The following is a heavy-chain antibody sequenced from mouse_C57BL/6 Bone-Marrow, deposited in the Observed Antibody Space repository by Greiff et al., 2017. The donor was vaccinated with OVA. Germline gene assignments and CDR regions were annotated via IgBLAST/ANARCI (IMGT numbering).Heavy chain of an antibody. CDR3: ARASPRLGRRYFDV. D-gene: IGHD4-1*01. J-gene: IGHJ1*03. CDR1: GFNIKNTY. CDR2: IDPANGNT. Sequence: EVQLQQSVAELVRPGASVKLSCTASGFNIKNTYMHWVKQRPEQGLEWIGRIDPANGNTKYAPKFQGLATIPADPSSNTAYLQLSSRASDDTGICYCARASPRLGRRYFDVWGTGTTVTVSS. V-gene: IGHV14-3*01.